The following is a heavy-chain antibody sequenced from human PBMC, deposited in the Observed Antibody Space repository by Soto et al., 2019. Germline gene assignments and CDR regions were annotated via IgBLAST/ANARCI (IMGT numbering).Heavy chain of an antibody. V-gene: IGHV1-3*01. CDR1: GYTFTSYA. Sequence: ASVKVSCKASGYTFTSYAMHWVRQAPGQRLEWMGWINAGNGNTKYSQKFQGRVTITRDTSASTAYMELSSLRSEDTAVYYCARRSDLYGDIDYWGQGTLVTVSS. CDR2: INAGNGNT. D-gene: IGHD4-17*01. J-gene: IGHJ4*02. CDR3: ARRSDLYGDIDY.